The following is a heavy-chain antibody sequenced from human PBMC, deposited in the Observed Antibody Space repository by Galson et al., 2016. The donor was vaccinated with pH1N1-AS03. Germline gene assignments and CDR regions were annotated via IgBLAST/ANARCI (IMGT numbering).Heavy chain of an antibody. V-gene: IGHV3-74*01. CDR2: INNEGTST. CDR3: ARQDSSGYFHGLDL. J-gene: IGHJ3*01. Sequence: SLRLSCAASGFTFTTYWMHWVRQAPGGGLVWVSSINNEGTSTRGTDSVKGRFFISRDNAKNTVYLQMNSLRAEDTAVYYCARQDSSGYFHGLDLWGRGTTVTVSS. CDR1: GFTFTTYW. D-gene: IGHD3-22*01.